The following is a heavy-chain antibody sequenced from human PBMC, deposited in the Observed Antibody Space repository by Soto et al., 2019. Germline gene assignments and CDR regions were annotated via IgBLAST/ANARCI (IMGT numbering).Heavy chain of an antibody. CDR1: GGSISSSNW. CDR3: ARAAMGGSSWPFDY. CDR2: IYHSGST. Sequence: QVQLQESGPGLVKPSGTLSLTCAVSGGSISSSNWWSWVRQPPGKGLEWIGEIYHSGSTNYNPSLKRRVTIXGXKXXNQFSLKLSSVTAADTAVYYCARAAMGGSSWPFDYWGQGTLVTVSS. J-gene: IGHJ4*02. D-gene: IGHD6-13*01. V-gene: IGHV4-4*02.